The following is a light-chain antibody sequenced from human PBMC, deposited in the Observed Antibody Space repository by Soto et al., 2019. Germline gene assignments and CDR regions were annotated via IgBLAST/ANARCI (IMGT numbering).Light chain of an antibody. J-gene: IGLJ2*01. Sequence: QSALTQPASVSGSPGQSITISCTGTSSDVGGYNYVSWYQQHPGKAPKLMIYDVSNRPSGVSNRFSGSKSGNTASLTISGLKAEDETNYYFRSYTRSSNVVFGGGTKVTVL. CDR3: RSYTRSSNVV. CDR2: DVS. CDR1: SSDVGGYNY. V-gene: IGLV2-14*01.